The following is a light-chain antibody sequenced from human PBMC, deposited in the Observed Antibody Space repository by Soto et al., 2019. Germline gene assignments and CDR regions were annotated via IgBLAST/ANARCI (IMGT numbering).Light chain of an antibody. CDR1: QSISRW. J-gene: IGKJ1*01. CDR3: QHYNSYSEA. Sequence: DIQMTRSPSTLSSFVGDRVTITCRASQSISRWLAWYKQKPGKAPKLLIYKASTLKSGVPSRFRGSGSGTEFTLTISSLKPDDFETYYCQHYNSYSEAFGQGTKVDIK. V-gene: IGKV1-5*03. CDR2: KAS.